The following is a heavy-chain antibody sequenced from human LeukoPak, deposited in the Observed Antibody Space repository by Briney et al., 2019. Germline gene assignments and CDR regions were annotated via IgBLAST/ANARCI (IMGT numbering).Heavy chain of an antibody. V-gene: IGHV3-23*01. CDR1: GFTFSSYA. CDR2: ISGSSGST. Sequence: GGSLRLSCAASGFTFSSYAMSWVRQAPGKGLEWVSAISGSSGSTYYADSVKGRFTISRDNSKNTLYLQMNSLRAEDTAVYYCAKLMGSYDYVWGSYRVFDYWGQGTLVTVSS. CDR3: AKLMGSYDYVWGSYRVFDY. J-gene: IGHJ4*02. D-gene: IGHD3-16*02.